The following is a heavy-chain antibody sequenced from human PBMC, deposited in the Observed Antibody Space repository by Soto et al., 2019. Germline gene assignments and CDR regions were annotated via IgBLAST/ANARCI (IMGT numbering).Heavy chain of an antibody. CDR1: GYTFTSYG. J-gene: IGHJ5*02. CDR2: ISAYNGNT. D-gene: IGHD3-22*01. Sequence: QVQLVQSGAEVKKPGASVKVSCKASGYTFTSYGISWVRQAPGQGLEWMGWISAYNGNTNYAQKLQGRVTMTTDTSTSTAYMELRSLRSDDKAVYYCARADTDYYYSYWFDPWGQGTLVTVSS. CDR3: ARADTDYYYSYWFDP. V-gene: IGHV1-18*01.